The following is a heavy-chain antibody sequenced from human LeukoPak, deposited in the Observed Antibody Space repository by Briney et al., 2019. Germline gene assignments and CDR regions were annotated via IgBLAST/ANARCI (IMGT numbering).Heavy chain of an antibody. Sequence: PSETLSLTCTVSGGPISSYYWSWIRQPAGKGLEWIGRIYTSGSTNYNPSLKGRVTISVDTSKNQFSLKLSSATAADTAVYYCARDCSSTSCYMTGWFDRWGQGTLVTVSS. J-gene: IGHJ5*02. D-gene: IGHD2-2*02. V-gene: IGHV4-4*07. CDR3: ARDCSSTSCYMTGWFDR. CDR1: GGPISSYY. CDR2: IYTSGST.